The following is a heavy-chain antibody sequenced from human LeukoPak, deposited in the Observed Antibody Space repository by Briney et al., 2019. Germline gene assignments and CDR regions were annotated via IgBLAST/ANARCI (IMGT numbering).Heavy chain of an antibody. Sequence: PGGSLRLSCAASGFTFNAYAIHWVCQAPGKGLEWVSLVKGDGVTTDYANSVKGRFTVSRDNSKNSLYLQMSNLRTEDTALYYCVRDTGSGWDFDYWGQGTLVTVSS. CDR2: VKGDGVTT. J-gene: IGHJ4*02. CDR3: VRDTGSGWDFDY. D-gene: IGHD6-19*01. CDR1: GFTFNAYA. V-gene: IGHV3-43*02.